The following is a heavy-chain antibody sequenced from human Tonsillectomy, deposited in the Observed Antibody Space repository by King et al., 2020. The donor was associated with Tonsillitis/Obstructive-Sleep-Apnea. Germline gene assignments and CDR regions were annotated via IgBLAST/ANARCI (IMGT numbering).Heavy chain of an antibody. CDR3: ARGVMEAAVAGPNWFDP. CDR2: IIPIFGTA. J-gene: IGHJ5*02. Sequence: QLVQSGAEVKKPGSSVKVSCKASGGTFSSYAISWVRQAPGQGLEWMGGIIPIFGTANYAQKFQGRVTITADESTSTAYMELSSLGSEDTAVYYCARGVMEAAVAGPNWFDPWGQGTLVTVSS. CDR1: GGTFSSYA. D-gene: IGHD6-19*01. V-gene: IGHV1-69*12.